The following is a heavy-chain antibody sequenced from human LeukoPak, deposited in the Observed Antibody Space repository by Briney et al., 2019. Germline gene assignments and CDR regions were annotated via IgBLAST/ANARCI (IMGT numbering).Heavy chain of an antibody. D-gene: IGHD6-13*01. V-gene: IGHV3-21*01. CDR3: ARVHSSSWYVGNCFAA. Sequence: PGGSLRLAYAASGFTFSSYSSNWVRQAPGKGLEWVSSISSSSSYIYYADSVKGRFTISRDNAKNSLYLQMNSLRAEDTAVYYCARVHSSSWYVGNCFAAWDQVTLVTVSS. CDR2: ISSSSSYI. J-gene: IGHJ5*01. CDR1: GFTFSSYS.